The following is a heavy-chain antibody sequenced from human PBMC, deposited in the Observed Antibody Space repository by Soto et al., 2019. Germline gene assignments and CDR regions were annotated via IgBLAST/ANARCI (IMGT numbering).Heavy chain of an antibody. J-gene: IGHJ6*02. V-gene: IGHV3-30-3*01. D-gene: IGHD3-22*01. Sequence: QVQLVESGGGVVLPGRSLRLSCAASGFTFSDYAIHWVRQAPGKGLEWVAVISHDGTKKYYADSVNGRFTISRDNSKNTVYLQVNTLRADDTAVYFCTRTYYYGSSDYYGPRDYYYGMDVWGQGTTVTVSS. CDR1: GFTFSDYA. CDR3: TRTYYYGSSDYYGPRDYYYGMDV. CDR2: ISHDGTKK.